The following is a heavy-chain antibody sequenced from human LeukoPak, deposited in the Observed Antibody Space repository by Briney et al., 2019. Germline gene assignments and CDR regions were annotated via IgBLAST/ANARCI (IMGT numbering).Heavy chain of an antibody. CDR3: AKALTGWSY. Sequence: PGGSLRLSCAASGFTFSSYGMHWVRQAPGKGLEWVTVISYDGSNKYYADSVKGRFTISRDNSKNTLYLQMNSLRAEDTAVYYCAKALTGWSYWGQGTLVTVSS. V-gene: IGHV3-30*18. D-gene: IGHD6-19*01. CDR1: GFTFSSYG. CDR2: ISYDGSNK. J-gene: IGHJ4*02.